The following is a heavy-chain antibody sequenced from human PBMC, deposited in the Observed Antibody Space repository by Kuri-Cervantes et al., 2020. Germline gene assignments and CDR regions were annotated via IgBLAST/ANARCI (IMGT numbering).Heavy chain of an antibody. Sequence: SVKVSCKASGGTFSSYAISWVRQAPGQGPEWMGGIIPIFGTANYAQKFQGRVTITADESTSTAYMELSSLRSEDTAVYYCATNRGIAVAGSPEFDYWGQGTLVTVSS. CDR2: IIPIFGTA. V-gene: IGHV1-69*13. CDR3: ATNRGIAVAGSPEFDY. D-gene: IGHD6-19*01. CDR1: GGTFSSYA. J-gene: IGHJ4*02.